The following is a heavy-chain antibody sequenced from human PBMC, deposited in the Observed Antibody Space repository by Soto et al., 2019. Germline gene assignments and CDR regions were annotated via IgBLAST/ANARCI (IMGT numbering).Heavy chain of an antibody. CDR3: ARVPRFDWLSLCYYYYMDV. D-gene: IGHD3-9*01. CDR1: GFTFSSYS. Sequence: PGGSLRLSCAASGFTFSSYSMNWVRQAPGKGLEWVSSISSSSSYIYYADSVKGRFTISRDNAKNSLYLQMNSLRAEDTAVYYCARVPRFDWLSLCYYYYMDVWGKGTTVTVSS. CDR2: ISSSSSYI. J-gene: IGHJ6*03. V-gene: IGHV3-21*01.